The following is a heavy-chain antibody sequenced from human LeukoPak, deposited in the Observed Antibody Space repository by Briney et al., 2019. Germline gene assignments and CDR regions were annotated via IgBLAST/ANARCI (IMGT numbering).Heavy chain of an antibody. CDR1: GCSFTSYW. J-gene: IGHJ4*02. D-gene: IGHD7-27*01. Sequence: GEALEISWKGSGCSFTSYWIGWVRQMPGKGLEGMGIIYPGDSDTRYSPSFQGQVTISADKSISTAYLQWSSLKASDTAMYYCARYAWLTGDPGDDYWGQGTLVTVSS. CDR2: IYPGDSDT. V-gene: IGHV5-51*01. CDR3: ARYAWLTGDPGDDY.